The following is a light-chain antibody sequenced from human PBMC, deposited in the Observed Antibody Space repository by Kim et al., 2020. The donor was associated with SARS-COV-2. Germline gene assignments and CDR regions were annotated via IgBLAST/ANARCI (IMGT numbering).Light chain of an antibody. CDR2: AVS. V-gene: IGLV2-14*04. J-gene: IGLJ2*01. CDR3: TSYTTSSTLV. CDR1: SSDVGTYNY. Sequence: GQSITISCTGTSSDVGTYNYVSWYQQHPGKAPNLIIYAVSDRPSGVSNRFSGSKSGNTASLTIAGLQAEDEADYYCTSYTTSSTLVFGGGTQLTVL.